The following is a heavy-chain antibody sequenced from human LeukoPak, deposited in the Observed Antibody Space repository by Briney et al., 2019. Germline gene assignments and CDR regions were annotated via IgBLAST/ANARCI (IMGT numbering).Heavy chain of an antibody. D-gene: IGHD6-13*01. J-gene: IGHJ4*02. CDR2: ISGSGGST. CDR1: GFTFGDYA. Sequence: GGSLRLSCTASGFTFGDYAMSWFRQAPGKGLEWVSAISGSGGSTYYADSVKGRFTISRDNSKNTLYLQMNSLRAEDTAVYYCAKDGIAAAANPYYFDYWGQGTLVTVSS. V-gene: IGHV3-23*01. CDR3: AKDGIAAAANPYYFDY.